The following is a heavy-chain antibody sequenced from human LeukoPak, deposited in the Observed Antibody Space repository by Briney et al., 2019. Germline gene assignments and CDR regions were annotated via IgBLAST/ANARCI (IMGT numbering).Heavy chain of an antibody. D-gene: IGHD6-13*01. CDR1: GGSINSYY. J-gene: IGHJ4*02. Sequence: SETLSLTCTVSGGSINSYYWSWIRQPARKGLEWIGRIYTSGSTNYNPSLKSRVTMSVDTSKNQFSLKLSSVTAADTAVYYCAREGTNFSSSWYGVFYFDYWGQGTLVTVSS. CDR2: IYTSGST. CDR3: AREGTNFSSSWYGVFYFDY. V-gene: IGHV4-4*07.